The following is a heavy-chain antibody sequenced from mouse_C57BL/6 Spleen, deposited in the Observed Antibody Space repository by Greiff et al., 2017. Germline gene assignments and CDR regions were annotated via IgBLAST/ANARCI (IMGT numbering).Heavy chain of an antibody. D-gene: IGHD1-1*01. CDR1: GYAFSSSW. J-gene: IGHJ2*01. CDR2: IYPGDGDT. Sequence: QVQLKESGPELVKPGASVKISCKASGYAFSSSWMNWVKQRPGKGLEWIGRIYPGDGDTNYNGKFKGKATLTADKSSSTAYMQLSSLTSEDSAVYFCALYYYGSSYSDYWGQGTTLTVSS. CDR3: ALYYYGSSYSDY. V-gene: IGHV1-82*01.